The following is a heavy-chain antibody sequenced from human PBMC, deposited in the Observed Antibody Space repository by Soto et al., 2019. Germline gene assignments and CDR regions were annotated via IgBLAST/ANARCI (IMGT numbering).Heavy chain of an antibody. Sequence: EVQLVESGGGLVQPGGSLRLSCAASGFTFSSYWMSWVRQAPGTGLEWVANIKQDGSEKYYVDSVKGRFTISRDNDKNSLYLQMNRLRAEDTAVYYCARAIAAAAFDYWGQGTLVTVSS. CDR3: ARAIAAAAFDY. CDR1: GFTFSSYW. V-gene: IGHV3-7*04. D-gene: IGHD6-13*01. CDR2: IKQDGSEK. J-gene: IGHJ4*02.